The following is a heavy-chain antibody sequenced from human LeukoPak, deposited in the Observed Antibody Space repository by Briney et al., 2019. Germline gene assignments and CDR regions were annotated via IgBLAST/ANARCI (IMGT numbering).Heavy chain of an antibody. Sequence: KSGGSLRLSCAASAFTFSDYYMSWIRQAPGKGLEWVSYVSSSGSTIYYADSVKGRFTISRDNAKNSLSLQSNSLRVEDTAVYYCVKEYFGKLDPWGQESLVAVSS. CDR1: AFTFSDYY. CDR3: VKEYFGKLDP. J-gene: IGHJ5*02. CDR2: VSSSGSTI. D-gene: IGHD3-10*01. V-gene: IGHV3-11*04.